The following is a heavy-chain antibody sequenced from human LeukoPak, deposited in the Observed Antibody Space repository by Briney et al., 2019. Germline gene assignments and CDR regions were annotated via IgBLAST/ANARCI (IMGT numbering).Heavy chain of an antibody. D-gene: IGHD3-3*01. Sequence: PGGSLRLSCAASGFTFSSYSMNWVRQAPGKGLEWVSYISSSSSTIYYADSVKGRFTISRDNSKDKLYLQMNSLRAEDTAVYYCAKDREDYDFWSGYSHGFDYWGQGTLVTVSS. CDR2: ISSSSSTI. J-gene: IGHJ4*02. CDR1: GFTFSSYS. V-gene: IGHV3-48*01. CDR3: AKDREDYDFWSGYSHGFDY.